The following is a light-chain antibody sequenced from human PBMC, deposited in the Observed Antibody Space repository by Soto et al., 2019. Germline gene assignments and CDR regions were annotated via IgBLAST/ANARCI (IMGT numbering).Light chain of an antibody. V-gene: IGLV2-14*01. CDR1: SSDVGYYNY. Sequence: SVLTQPASVSGSPGQSITNSCTGTSSDVGYYNYVSWFQQHPGKAPKLMIYEVVNRPSGVSIRFSGSKSGDTASLTITGLQAEDEADYYCSSYAAGSIYVFGTGTRSPS. CDR3: SSYAAGSIYV. J-gene: IGLJ1*01. CDR2: EVV.